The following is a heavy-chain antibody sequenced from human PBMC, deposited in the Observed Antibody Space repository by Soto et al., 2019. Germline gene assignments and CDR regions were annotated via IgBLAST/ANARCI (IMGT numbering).Heavy chain of an antibody. V-gene: IGHV1-2*04. D-gene: IGHD2-21*01. CDR2: INPNSGGT. CDR1: GYTFTGYY. J-gene: IGHJ6*02. CDR3: ASSQEVSEPYGMDV. Sequence: GASVKVSCKASGYTFTGYYMHWVRQAPGQGLEWMGWINPNSGGTNYAQKFQGWVTMTRDTSISTAYMELSRLRSDDTAVYYCASSQEVSEPYGMDVWGQGTTVTVSS.